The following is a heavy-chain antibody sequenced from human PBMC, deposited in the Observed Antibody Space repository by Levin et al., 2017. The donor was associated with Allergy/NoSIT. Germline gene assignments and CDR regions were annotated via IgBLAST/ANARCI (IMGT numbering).Heavy chain of an antibody. CDR1: GFTFSSYS. V-gene: IGHV3-48*01. D-gene: IGHD3-10*01. CDR3: AREVGVKGMRITMVRGVNYFDY. J-gene: IGHJ4*02. CDR2: ISSSSSTI. Sequence: GGSLRLSCAASGFTFSSYSMNWVRQAPGKGLEWVSYISSSSSTIYYADSVKGRFTISRDNAKNSLYLQMNSLRAEDTAVYYCAREVGVKGMRITMVRGVNYFDYWGQGTLVTVSS.